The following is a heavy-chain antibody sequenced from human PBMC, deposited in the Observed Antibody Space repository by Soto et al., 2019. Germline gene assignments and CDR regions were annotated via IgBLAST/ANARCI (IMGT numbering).Heavy chain of an antibody. CDR2: ISAYNGNT. Sequence: ASVKVSCKASGYTFTSYGISWVRQAPGQGLEWMGWISAYNGNTNYAQKLQGRVTMTTDTSTSTAYMELRSLRSDDTAVYYCARDPASYGSGSYYNSHYGMDVWGQGTTVTVSS. CDR3: ARDPASYGSGSYYNSHYGMDV. D-gene: IGHD3-10*01. J-gene: IGHJ6*02. V-gene: IGHV1-18*01. CDR1: GYTFTSYG.